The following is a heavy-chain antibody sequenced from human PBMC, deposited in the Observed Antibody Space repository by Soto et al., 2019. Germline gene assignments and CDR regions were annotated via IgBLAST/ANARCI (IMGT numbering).Heavy chain of an antibody. D-gene: IGHD2-21*01. CDR1: GGTFSSYT. V-gene: IGHV1-69*08. J-gene: IGHJ6*03. CDR3: ARDIFRGGNYYYHYMDV. CDR2: IIPILGIA. Sequence: QVQLVQSGAEVKKPGSSVKVSCKASGGTFSSYTISWVRQAPGQGLEWMGRIIPILGIANYAQKFQGRVTITAHKSTRTAYMELSSLRSEDTAVYYCARDIFRGGNYYYHYMDVWGKGTTVTVSS.